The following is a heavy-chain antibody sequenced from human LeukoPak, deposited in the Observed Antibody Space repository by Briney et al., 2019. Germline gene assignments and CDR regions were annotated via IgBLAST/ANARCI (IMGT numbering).Heavy chain of an antibody. CDR2: IYYSGGT. CDR3: AREPYSSGWFGNFDY. Sequence: PSETLSLTCTVSGGSVNSDNYYWSWIRQPPGKGLEWIGYIYYSGGTYYNPSLQSRITISIDTSENQFSLKLTSVTAADSAVYYCAREPYSSGWFGNFDYWGQGALVTVSS. V-gene: IGHV4-30-4*08. CDR1: GGSVNSDNYY. D-gene: IGHD6-13*01. J-gene: IGHJ4*02.